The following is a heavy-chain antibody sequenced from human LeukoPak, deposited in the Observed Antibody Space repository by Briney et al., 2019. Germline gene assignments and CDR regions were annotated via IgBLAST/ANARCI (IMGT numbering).Heavy chain of an antibody. CDR3: ARDDWLV. Sequence: GGSLRLSCAPSGFTFSSYSMNWVRPAPGKELEWVSSISSSSSYIYYADSVKGRFTTSRDNAKNSLYLQMNSLRAEDTAVYYCARDDWLVWGQGTLVTVSS. D-gene: IGHD3-9*01. V-gene: IGHV3-21*01. CDR1: GFTFSSYS. J-gene: IGHJ4*02. CDR2: ISSSSSYI.